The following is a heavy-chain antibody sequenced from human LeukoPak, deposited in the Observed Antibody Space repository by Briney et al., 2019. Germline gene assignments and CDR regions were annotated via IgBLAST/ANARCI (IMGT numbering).Heavy chain of an antibody. CDR1: GFTFSSYA. CDR2: ISGSGGST. Sequence: GGSLRLSCAASGFTFSSYAMSWVRQAPGKRLEWFSAISGSGGSTYSADSVKGRFTISRDNSKNTLYLQMNSLRADDTAVYYCAKEGRYYDSSGYYSLDYWGQGTLVTVSS. J-gene: IGHJ4*02. V-gene: IGHV3-23*01. D-gene: IGHD3-22*01. CDR3: AKEGRYYDSSGYYSLDY.